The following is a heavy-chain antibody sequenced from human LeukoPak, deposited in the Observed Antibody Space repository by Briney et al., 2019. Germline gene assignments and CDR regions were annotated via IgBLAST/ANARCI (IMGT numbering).Heavy chain of an antibody. J-gene: IGHJ3*02. Sequence: SETLSLTCTVSAGSISSYYWSWIRQPPGKGLEWIGYIYYSGSTNYNPSLKGRVTISVDTSKNQFSLKLSSVTAADTAVYYCARVARPYYYDSSGTPRGAFDIWGQGTMVTVSS. CDR3: ARVARPYYYDSSGTPRGAFDI. CDR2: IYYSGST. V-gene: IGHV4-59*01. D-gene: IGHD3-22*01. CDR1: AGSISSYY.